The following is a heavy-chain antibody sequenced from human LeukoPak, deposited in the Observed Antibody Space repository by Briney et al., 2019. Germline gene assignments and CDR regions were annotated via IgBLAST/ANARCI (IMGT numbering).Heavy chain of an antibody. CDR1: GFTFSNNW. Sequence: GGSLRLSCAASGFTFSNNWMSWVRQAPGKGLEWVANIKQDGSEKYYVDSVTGRFTISRDNAKNSLYLQMNSLRAEDTAVYYCATYSSLNRREFQYWGQGTLLTVSS. CDR2: IKQDGSEK. V-gene: IGHV3-7*01. D-gene: IGHD3-22*01. J-gene: IGHJ1*01. CDR3: ATYSSLNRREFQY.